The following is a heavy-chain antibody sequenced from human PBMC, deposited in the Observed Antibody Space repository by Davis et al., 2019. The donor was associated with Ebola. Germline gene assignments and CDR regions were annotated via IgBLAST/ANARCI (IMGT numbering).Heavy chain of an antibody. CDR2: ISAYNGNT. D-gene: IGHD3-22*01. J-gene: IGHJ6*02. CDR3: ARGYYYDSSGYFRGGYYYYYGMDV. V-gene: IGHV1-18*01. Sequence: ASVKVSCKASGYTFTSYGISWVRQAPGQGLEWMGWISAYNGNTNYAQKLQGRVTMTTDTSTSTAYMELSSLRSEDTAVYYCARGYYYDSSGYFRGGYYYYYGMDVWGQGTTVTVSS. CDR1: GYTFTSYG.